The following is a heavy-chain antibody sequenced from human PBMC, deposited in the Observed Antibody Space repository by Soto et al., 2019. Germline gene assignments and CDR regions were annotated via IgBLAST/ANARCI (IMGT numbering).Heavy chain of an antibody. J-gene: IGHJ6*02. CDR3: ASVRGGYYYAMDV. CDR1: GVSISSSNW. D-gene: IGHD3-10*02. CDR2: IYHSGST. V-gene: IGHV4-4*02. Sequence: SETLSLTCAVSGVSISSSNWWSWVRQPPGKGLEWIGEIYHSGSTNYNPSLKSRVTISVDKSKNQFSLKLSSVTAADTAVYYCASVRGGYYYAMDVWGQGTTVT.